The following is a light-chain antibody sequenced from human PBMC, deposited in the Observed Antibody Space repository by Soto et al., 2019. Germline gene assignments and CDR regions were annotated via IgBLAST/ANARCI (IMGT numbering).Light chain of an antibody. CDR2: DVS. V-gene: IGKV1-13*02. CDR1: QDIRGA. J-gene: IGKJ5*01. Sequence: AIQLTQSPSSLSASVGDRVTITCRASQDIRGALAWYQQKPGKPPKLLIFDVSSLQSGVPSRFSGSGSGTDFTLTISSLQPEDFATYYCQQFNTYPITCGQGTRLEIK. CDR3: QQFNTYPIT.